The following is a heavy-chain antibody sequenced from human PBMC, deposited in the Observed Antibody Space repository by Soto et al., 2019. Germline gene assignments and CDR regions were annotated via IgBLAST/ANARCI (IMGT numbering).Heavy chain of an antibody. D-gene: IGHD3-9*01. CDR1: GFTFRRHA. V-gene: IGHV3-23*01. CDR3: AKDNGLLGDDMDYQYHYGMDV. Sequence: EVQLLESGGGLVQPGGSLRLSCAASGFTFRRHAMSWVRQAPGKGLEWVSAVSSGGVNTYYVHSVKGGFTISRDNSKNAVYLKMNGLRAEDTALYYCAKDNGLLGDDMDYQYHYGMDVWGQGTTVSVSS. J-gene: IGHJ6*02. CDR2: VSSGGVNT.